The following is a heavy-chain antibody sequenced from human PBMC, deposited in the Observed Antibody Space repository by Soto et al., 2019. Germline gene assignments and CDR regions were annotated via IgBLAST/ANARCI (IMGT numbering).Heavy chain of an antibody. CDR3: AIPPSGSYYLFDY. V-gene: IGHV4-39*01. CDR1: GGSISSSSYY. CDR2: IYYSGST. D-gene: IGHD1-26*01. Sequence: SETLSLTCTVSGGSISSSSYYWGWIRQPPGKGLEWIGSIYYSGSTYYNPSLKSRVTISVDTSKNQFSLKLSSVTAADTAVYYCAIPPSGSYYLFDYWGQGTLVTVSS. J-gene: IGHJ4*02.